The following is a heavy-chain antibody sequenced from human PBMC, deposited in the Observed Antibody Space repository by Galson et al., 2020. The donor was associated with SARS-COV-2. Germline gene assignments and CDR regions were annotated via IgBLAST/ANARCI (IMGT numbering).Heavy chain of an antibody. CDR3: ARERRDSSAWYSDF. D-gene: IGHD6-19*01. CDR2: INPDSDGT. CDR1: GYTFSDYY. Sequence: ASVKVSCKASGYTFSDYYIHWVRQAPGQGPEWMGWINPDSDGTSYAQKFRGRVTISRDTSVSTAYMELSRLTSDDTAVYYCARERRDSSAWYSDFWGPGTQVTVSS. V-gene: IGHV1-2*02. J-gene: IGHJ4*02.